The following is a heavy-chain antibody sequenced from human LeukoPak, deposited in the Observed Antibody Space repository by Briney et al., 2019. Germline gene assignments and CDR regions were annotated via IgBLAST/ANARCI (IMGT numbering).Heavy chain of an antibody. CDR1: GGSISSYY. J-gene: IGHJ4*02. Sequence: SETLSLTCTVSGGSISSYYWSWIRQPPGKGLEWIGYIYYSGTTNYNPSLKSRVTISVDTSKNQFSLKLSSVTAADTAVYYCARGVYIAAAQYGYWGQGTPVTVSS. D-gene: IGHD6-13*01. CDR3: ARGVYIAAAQYGY. V-gene: IGHV4-59*01. CDR2: IYYSGTT.